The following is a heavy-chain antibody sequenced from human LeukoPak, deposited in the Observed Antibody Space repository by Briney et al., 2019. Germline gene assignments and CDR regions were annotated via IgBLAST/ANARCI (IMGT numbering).Heavy chain of an antibody. Sequence: ASVKVSCKASGGTFSSYAISWVRQAPGQGLEWMGGIIPIFGTANYAQKFQGRVTITTDESTSTAYMELSSLRSEDTAVYYCASTSRGYYYYYYMGVWGKGTTVTVSS. J-gene: IGHJ6*03. D-gene: IGHD3-10*01. CDR1: GGTFSSYA. V-gene: IGHV1-69*05. CDR2: IIPIFGTA. CDR3: ASTSRGYYYYYYMGV.